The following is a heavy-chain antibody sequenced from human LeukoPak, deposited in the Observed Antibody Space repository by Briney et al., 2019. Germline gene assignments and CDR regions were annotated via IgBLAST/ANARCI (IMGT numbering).Heavy chain of an antibody. CDR2: IKWDGGST. Sequence: GGPLRLSCAASGFTFDDHGMSWVRQAPGTGLEWVSGIKWDGGSTGYEDTVKGRFTISRDNAKNSLYLQMNSLRAEDTALYYCARNVGSCYYYYFDYWGQGTLVTVSS. CDR3: ARNVGSCYYYYFDY. CDR1: GFTFDDHG. J-gene: IGHJ4*02. V-gene: IGHV3-20*04. D-gene: IGHD3-22*01.